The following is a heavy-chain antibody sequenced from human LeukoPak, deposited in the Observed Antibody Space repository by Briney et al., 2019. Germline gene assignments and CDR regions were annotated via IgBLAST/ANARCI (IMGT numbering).Heavy chain of an antibody. CDR2: INPSGGTT. Sequence: VSVKVSCKASGYTFTSYYIHWVRQAPGQGLEWLGIINPSGGTTRYAQKLQGRVTVTRDTSTSTVFMELSSLTSEDTAVYYCAREVGATGNDWFDPWGQGTLVSVSS. CDR1: GYTFTSYY. CDR3: AREVGATGNDWFDP. J-gene: IGHJ5*02. D-gene: IGHD1-26*01. V-gene: IGHV1-46*04.